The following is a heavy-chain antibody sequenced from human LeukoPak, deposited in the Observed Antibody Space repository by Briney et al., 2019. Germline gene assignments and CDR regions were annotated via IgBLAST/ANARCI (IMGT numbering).Heavy chain of an antibody. J-gene: IGHJ5*02. D-gene: IGHD2-15*01. CDR3: VRDYFCSGGTCDDCFDP. CDR1: GYTFTNYG. CDR2: ISNYGHDT. V-gene: IGHV1-18*01. Sequence: GASVKVSCKASGYTFTNYGISWVRQAPGQGLEWMAWISNYGHDTNYAQKFRGRFTMTTDTSTSTAYMELRSLGSDDTAVYYCVRDYFCSGGTCDDCFDPWGQGTLVTVSS.